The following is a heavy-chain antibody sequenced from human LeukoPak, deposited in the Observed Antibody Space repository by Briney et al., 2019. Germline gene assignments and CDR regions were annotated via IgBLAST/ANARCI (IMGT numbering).Heavy chain of an antibody. J-gene: IGHJ4*02. CDR3: AAPAGAVAVDTTYFDY. D-gene: IGHD6-19*01. CDR1: GFNFRNYA. CDR2: ISFDGSDK. Sequence: GGSLRLSCAASGFNFRNYAMHWVRQAPGKGLEWVAVISFDGSDKYYADSVKGRFATSRDNSKNTLYLQMNSLRTEDTAVYYCAAPAGAVAVDTTYFDYWGQGTLVTVSS. V-gene: IGHV3-30*09.